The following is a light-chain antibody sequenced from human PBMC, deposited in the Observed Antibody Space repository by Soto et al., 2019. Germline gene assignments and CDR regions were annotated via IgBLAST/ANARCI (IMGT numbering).Light chain of an antibody. V-gene: IGKV3-15*01. Sequence: EIVMTQSPATLSVSPGERATLSCRASQSVSSNLACYQQKPGQAPRLLIYGASTRATAIPARFSGSGSGTEFTLTISSLQSEDFAVYYCQQYNNWPYTFGQRTKLEIK. CDR2: GAS. CDR3: QQYNNWPYT. CDR1: QSVSSN. J-gene: IGKJ2*01.